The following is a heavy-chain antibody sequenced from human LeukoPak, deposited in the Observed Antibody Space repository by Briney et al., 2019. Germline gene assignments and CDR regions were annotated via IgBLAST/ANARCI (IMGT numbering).Heavy chain of an antibody. CDR2: SVGST. D-gene: IGHD2-2*01. Sequence: GGSLRLSCAASGFTVSSNYMNWVRQAPGKGLEWVSVSVGSTYYADSVKGRFTISRDNSKNTLYLQMNSLRAEDTAVYYCARDWGCTDTRCYLGMDVWGQGTTVTVSS. CDR3: ARDWGCTDTRCYLGMDV. V-gene: IGHV3-66*01. J-gene: IGHJ6*02. CDR1: GFTVSSNY.